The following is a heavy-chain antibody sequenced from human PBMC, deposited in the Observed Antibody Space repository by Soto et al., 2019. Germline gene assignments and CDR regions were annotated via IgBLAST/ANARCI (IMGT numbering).Heavy chain of an antibody. CDR1: GVIFIQYS. CDR2: ISGSGGST. V-gene: IGHV3-23*01. Sequence: GAPRHSCCDSGVIFIQYSHILGRQAPGKGLEWVSAISGSGGSTYYADSVKGRFTISRDNSKNTLYLQMNSLRAEDTAVYYCAKALSFDYWGQGTLVTVSS. CDR3: AKALSFDY. J-gene: IGHJ4*02.